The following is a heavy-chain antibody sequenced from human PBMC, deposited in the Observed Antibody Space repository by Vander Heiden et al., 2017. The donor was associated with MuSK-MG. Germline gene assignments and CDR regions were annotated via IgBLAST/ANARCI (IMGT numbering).Heavy chain of an antibody. V-gene: IGHV3-49*03. CDR2: IRSKAYGGTT. D-gene: IGHD3-9*01. CDR1: GFTFGDYA. J-gene: IGHJ3*02. CDR3: TRRSYDILTGYPTGAFDI. Sequence: EVRLVAPGVGLVQPGPSLTLSCTVSGFTFGDYAMSGFRQAPGKGVEGRSFIRSKAYGGTTEYAGSVKGRFTISRDDSKSIAYRQMSSLKTEDTAVYYCTRRSYDILTGYPTGAFDIWGQGTMVTVSS.